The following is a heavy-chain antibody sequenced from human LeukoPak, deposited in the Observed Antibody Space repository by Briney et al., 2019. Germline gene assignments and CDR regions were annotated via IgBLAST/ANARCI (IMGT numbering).Heavy chain of an antibody. CDR1: GFSFSDYY. CDR3: ANRPGYYYDSSGYAFDI. CDR2: ISGSGGST. Sequence: GGSLRLSCAASGFSFSDYYMSWIRQAPGKGLEWVSAISGSGGSTYYADSVKGRFTISRDNSKNTLYLQMNSLRAEDTAVYYCANRPGYYYDSSGYAFDIWGQGTMVTVSS. D-gene: IGHD3-22*01. J-gene: IGHJ3*02. V-gene: IGHV3-23*01.